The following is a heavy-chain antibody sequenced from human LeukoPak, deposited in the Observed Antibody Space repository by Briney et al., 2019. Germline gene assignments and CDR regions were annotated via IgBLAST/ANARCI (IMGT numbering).Heavy chain of an antibody. Sequence: GGSLRLSCAASGFTFSSYEMNWVRQPPGKGLEWVSYISSSGSTIYYADSVKGRFTISRDNAKNSLYLQMNSLRGEDTALYYCAKGRRGYSYAFDYWGQGTLVTVSS. V-gene: IGHV3-48*03. J-gene: IGHJ4*02. CDR1: GFTFSSYE. D-gene: IGHD5-18*01. CDR3: AKGRRGYSYAFDY. CDR2: ISSSGSTI.